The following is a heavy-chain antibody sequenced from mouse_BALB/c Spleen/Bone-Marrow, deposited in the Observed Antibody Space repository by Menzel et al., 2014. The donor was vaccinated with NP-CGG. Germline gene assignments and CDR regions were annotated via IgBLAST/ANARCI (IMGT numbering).Heavy chain of an antibody. CDR1: GFSLTSYG. Sequence: QVQLQQSGPGLVAPSQSLSITCTVSGFSLTSYGVHWVRQPPGKGLEWLGVIWAGGSTNYNSALMSRLSINKDNSKSQVFLKMNSRQTDDTAMYYCASYGGGAMDYWGQGTSVTVSS. CDR2: IWAGGST. CDR3: ASYGGGAMDY. V-gene: IGHV2-9*02. J-gene: IGHJ4*01. D-gene: IGHD1-1*02.